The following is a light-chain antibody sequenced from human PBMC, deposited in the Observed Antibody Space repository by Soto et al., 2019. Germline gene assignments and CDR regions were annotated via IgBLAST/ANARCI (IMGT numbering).Light chain of an antibody. J-gene: IGKJ5*01. V-gene: IGKV1-39*01. Sequence: DLQMTQSRSSLSASVGDRVTITCRASQSITRNLNWYQHKPGKAPKLLIYAASSLQNGVPSRLSGGGSGTEFTLSISSLQPKDFGTYYCQQSYTTASITFGQGTRLEIK. CDR2: AAS. CDR3: QQSYTTASIT. CDR1: QSITRN.